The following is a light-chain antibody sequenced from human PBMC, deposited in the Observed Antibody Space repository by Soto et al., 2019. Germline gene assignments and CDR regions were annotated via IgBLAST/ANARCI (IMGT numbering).Light chain of an antibody. CDR2: GAS. V-gene: IGKV3-20*01. Sequence: EIVLTQSPGTLSLSPGERATPSCRASQSVSSSYLAWYQQKPGQAPRLLIYGASSRATGIPDRFSGSGSGTDFTLTISRLEPEDFAVYYCQQYAGSRTFGQGTKVDIK. CDR3: QQYAGSRT. J-gene: IGKJ1*01. CDR1: QSVSSSY.